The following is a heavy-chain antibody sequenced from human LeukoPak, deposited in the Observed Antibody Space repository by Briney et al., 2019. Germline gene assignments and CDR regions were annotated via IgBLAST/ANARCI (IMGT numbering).Heavy chain of an antibody. Sequence: SSETLSLTCAVYGGSFSGYYWNWIRQPPGKGLEWIGEINHSGSTNYIPSLKSRVTISVDTSKNQFSLKLSSVTAADTAVYYCARGSKMLGYNWFDAWGQGTLVTVSS. CDR1: GGSFSGYY. CDR3: ARGSKMLGYNWFDA. D-gene: IGHD1-26*01. J-gene: IGHJ5*02. CDR2: INHSGST. V-gene: IGHV4-34*01.